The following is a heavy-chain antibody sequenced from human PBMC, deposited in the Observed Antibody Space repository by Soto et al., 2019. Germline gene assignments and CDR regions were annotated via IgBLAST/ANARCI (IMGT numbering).Heavy chain of an antibody. Sequence: PGGSLRLSCAASGFTFSSYAMHWVRQAPGKGLEWVAVISYDGSNKYYADSVKGRFTISRDNSKNTLYLQMNSLRAEDTAVYYCARARYSGYDFTSRDAFDIWGQGTMVTVSS. J-gene: IGHJ3*02. CDR1: GFTFSSYA. CDR3: ARARYSGYDFTSRDAFDI. V-gene: IGHV3-30-3*01. CDR2: ISYDGSNK. D-gene: IGHD5-12*01.